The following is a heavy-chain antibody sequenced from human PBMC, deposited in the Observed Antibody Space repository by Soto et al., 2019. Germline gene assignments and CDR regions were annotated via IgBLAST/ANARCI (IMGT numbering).Heavy chain of an antibody. J-gene: IGHJ6*02. CDR3: AREKGGAALKGSGMDV. CDR2: IYYNGNT. CDR1: GGSLSSRDFY. Sequence: HVQLQESGPGLVKPSQTLSLSCSVSGGSLSSRDFYWSWIRHHPEKGLEWIGSIYYNGNTYYNPSLKSRVTMSLVTSMNEFSLRLTSVTAADTAVYYCAREKGGAALKGSGMDVWGQGTTVTVSS. V-gene: IGHV4-31*03. D-gene: IGHD3-10*01.